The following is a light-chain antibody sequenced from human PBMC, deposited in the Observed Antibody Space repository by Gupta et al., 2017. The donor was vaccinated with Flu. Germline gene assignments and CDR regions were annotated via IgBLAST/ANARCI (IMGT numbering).Light chain of an antibody. CDR3: AAWDSSRTAVL. CDR2: DDD. Sequence: QPVLTQAPSVSAAPGPKVTISCSGSSSNIENNYVSWYQQPPGTAPKLLIYDDDKRPSGIPDRFSGSKSGTSATLGITGLQTGDEADYYCAAWDSSRTAVLFGGGTKLTVL. J-gene: IGLJ3*02. V-gene: IGLV1-51*01. CDR1: SSNIENNY.